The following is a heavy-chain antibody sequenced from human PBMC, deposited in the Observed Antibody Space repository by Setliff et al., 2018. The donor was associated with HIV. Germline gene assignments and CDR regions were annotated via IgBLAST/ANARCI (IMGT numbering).Heavy chain of an antibody. V-gene: IGHV4-61*05. CDR3: ARVIKSALLN. CDR1: GGSINSGTFY. Sequence: PSETLSLTCSVSGGSINSGTFYWGWVRQSPGKGLEWIGYLYISGNTDYNPSLRGRVTISRDTSKNEFSLILSSVTAADAGVYFCARVIKSALLNWGRGTMVTVSS. CDR2: LYISGNT. J-gene: IGHJ4*02.